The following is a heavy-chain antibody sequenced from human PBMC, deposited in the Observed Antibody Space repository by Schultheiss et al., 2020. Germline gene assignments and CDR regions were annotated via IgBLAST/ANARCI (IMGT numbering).Heavy chain of an antibody. J-gene: IGHJ6*03. Sequence: GGSLRLSCAASGFTFSSYGMHWVRQAPGKGLEWVAVISYDGSNKYYADSVKGRFTISRDNSKNTLYLQMNSLKTEDTAVYYCTTSPEGYYYYYMDVWGKGTTVTVSS. CDR1: GFTFSSYG. D-gene: IGHD1-14*01. CDR2: ISYDGSNK. V-gene: IGHV3-30*03. CDR3: TTSPEGYYYYYMDV.